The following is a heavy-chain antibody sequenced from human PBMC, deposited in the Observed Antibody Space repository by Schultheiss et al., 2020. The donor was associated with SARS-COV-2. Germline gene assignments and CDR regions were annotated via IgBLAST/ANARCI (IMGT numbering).Heavy chain of an antibody. D-gene: IGHD2-21*02. CDR3: ARRVFVYCGGDCYSTHFDY. Sequence: GGSLRLSRAASGFTFSSYAMHWVRQAPGKGLEWVAVISYDGSNKYYADSVKGRFTISRDNSKNTLYLQMNSLRAEDTAVYYCARRVFVYCGGDCYSTHFDYWGQGTLVTVSS. CDR2: ISYDGSNK. V-gene: IGHV3-30-3*01. J-gene: IGHJ4*02. CDR1: GFTFSSYA.